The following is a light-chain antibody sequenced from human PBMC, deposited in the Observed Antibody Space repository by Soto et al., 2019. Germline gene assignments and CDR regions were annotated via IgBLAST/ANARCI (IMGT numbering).Light chain of an antibody. CDR1: SSDVGGYIY. J-gene: IGLJ3*02. CDR3: SSYTSTLRVV. CDR2: EVS. Sequence: QPVLTQPASVSGSPGQSITISCTGTSSDVGGYIYVSWYQQHPGKAPKLMIYEVSNRPSGVSNRFSGSKSGNTASLTISGLQAEDEADYYCSSYTSTLRVVFGGGTKLTVL. V-gene: IGLV2-14*01.